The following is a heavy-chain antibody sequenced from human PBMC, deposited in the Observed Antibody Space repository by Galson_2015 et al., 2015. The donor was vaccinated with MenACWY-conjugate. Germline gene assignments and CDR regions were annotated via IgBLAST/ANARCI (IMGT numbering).Heavy chain of an antibody. CDR1: GYTFTSYY. Sequence: SVKVSCKASGYTFTSYYMHWVRQAPGQGLEWMGIINPSGGSTSYAQKFQGRVTMTRDTSTSTVYMELSSLRPEDTAVYYCARDLVGSNYYYGMDVWGQGTTVTVSS. D-gene: IGHD2-21*01. V-gene: IGHV1-46*01. CDR2: INPSGGST. CDR3: ARDLVGSNYYYGMDV. J-gene: IGHJ6*02.